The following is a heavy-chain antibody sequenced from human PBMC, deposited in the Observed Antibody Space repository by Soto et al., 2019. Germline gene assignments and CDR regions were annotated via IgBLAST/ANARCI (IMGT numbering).Heavy chain of an antibody. J-gene: IGHJ5*02. Sequence: EVQLVESGGDLVQPGGSLRLSCAASGFTFSSYWMAWVRQAPGKGLEWVANIKQDGSEKDYVDSVKGRFTISRVNAKNSLYLQMKSLRVEDTAVYYCARNRGFGSRSYPFDPWGQGTLVTVSS. CDR3: ARNRGFGSRSYPFDP. V-gene: IGHV3-7*04. CDR2: IKQDGSEK. D-gene: IGHD3-10*01. CDR1: GFTFSSYW.